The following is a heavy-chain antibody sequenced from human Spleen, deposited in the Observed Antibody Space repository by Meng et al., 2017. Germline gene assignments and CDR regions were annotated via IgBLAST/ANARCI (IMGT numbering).Heavy chain of an antibody. CDR1: GGSISSGGYY. CDR2: IYYSGST. V-gene: IGHV4-31*03. D-gene: IGHD2-8*02. J-gene: IGHJ5*02. Sequence: VQLQASGPGLVKPSQTLSLTCTVSGGSISSGGYYWSWIRQHPGKGLEWIGYIYYSGSTYYNPSLKSRVTISVDTSKNQFSLKLSSVTAADTAVYYCARINRRSLTGFDPWGQGTLVTVSS. CDR3: ARINRRSLTGFDP.